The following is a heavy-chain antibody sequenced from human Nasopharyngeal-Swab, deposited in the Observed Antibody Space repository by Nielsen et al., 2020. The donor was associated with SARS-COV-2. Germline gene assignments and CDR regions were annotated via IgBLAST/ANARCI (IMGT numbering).Heavy chain of an antibody. CDR2: IIPIFGTA. D-gene: IGHD4-23*01. CDR3: ARGGGNSVWDFDY. J-gene: IGHJ4*02. V-gene: IGHV1-69*06. Sequence: WGRHVTRQGLEWMGGIIPIFGTANYAQKFQGRVTITADKSTSTAYMELSSLRSEDTAVYYCARGGGNSVWDFDYWGQGTLVTVSS.